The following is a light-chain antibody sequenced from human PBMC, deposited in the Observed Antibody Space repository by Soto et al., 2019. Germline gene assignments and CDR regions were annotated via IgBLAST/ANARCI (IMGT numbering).Light chain of an antibody. Sequence: QSGLTQPASVSGSPGQSITISCTGTSSDVGGYNYVSWYQQHPGKAPKLMIYEVSNRPSGVSNRFSGSKSGNTASLTISGLQAEDEADYYCSSYTSSSTLVFGTETKVTVL. V-gene: IGLV2-14*01. CDR1: SSDVGGYNY. CDR2: EVS. CDR3: SSYTSSSTLV. J-gene: IGLJ1*01.